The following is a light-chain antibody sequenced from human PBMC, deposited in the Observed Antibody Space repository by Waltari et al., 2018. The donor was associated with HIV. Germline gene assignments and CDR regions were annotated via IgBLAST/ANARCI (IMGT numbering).Light chain of an antibody. Sequence: SSDLSQDPGVSVALGQPVTITCQGDILRSFYANWCQQKPGPAPVLVIYGQNNRPSEIPDRFSASRSGDTASLTITGAQAEDEADYYCYARDSSGDRWLFGGGTRLTVL. CDR2: GQN. CDR1: ILRSFY. CDR3: YARDSSGDRWL. J-gene: IGLJ3*02. V-gene: IGLV3-19*01.